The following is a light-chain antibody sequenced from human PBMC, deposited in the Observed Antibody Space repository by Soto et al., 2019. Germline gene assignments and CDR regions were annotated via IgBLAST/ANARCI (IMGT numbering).Light chain of an antibody. V-gene: IGKV3-15*01. CDR3: QQYNIWPLWT. J-gene: IGKJ1*01. Sequence: EIVLTQSPGTLSLSPGERATLSCRASQSVGSSYIAWYQQKPGQPPRLLIYAASTRATDVPARFSGGGSETEFTLTISSLQSEDFAVYFCQQYNIWPLWTFGQGPRWIS. CDR2: AAS. CDR1: QSVGSS.